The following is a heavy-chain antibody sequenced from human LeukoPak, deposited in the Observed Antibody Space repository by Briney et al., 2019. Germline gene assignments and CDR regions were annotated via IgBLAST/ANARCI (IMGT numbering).Heavy chain of an antibody. Sequence: ASVKVSCKAFGYTFTGNNIVWVRQAPGQGLEWMGWIKPSSVGSIYAQKFQGSVTMTGDRSISTAYMELSRLRSDDTAVYYCARERTPGSGYGVDYWGQGTVVTVSS. CDR2: IKPSSVGS. CDR1: GYTFTGNN. J-gene: IGHJ4*02. V-gene: IGHV1-2*02. CDR3: ARERTPGSGYGVDY. D-gene: IGHD6-25*01.